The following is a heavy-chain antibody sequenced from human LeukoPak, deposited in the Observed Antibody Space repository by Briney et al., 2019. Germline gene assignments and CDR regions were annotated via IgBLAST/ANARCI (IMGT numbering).Heavy chain of an antibody. Sequence: SVKVSCKASGGTFSSYAISWVRQAPGQGLEWMGGIIPIFGTADYAQKFQGRVTLTRDMSTSTDYLELSSLRSEDTAVYYCARDNSVRDEAWWFNPWGQGTLVTVSS. CDR1: GGTFSSYA. CDR2: IIPIFGTA. J-gene: IGHJ5*02. V-gene: IGHV1-69*05. D-gene: IGHD5-24*01. CDR3: ARDNSVRDEAWWFNP.